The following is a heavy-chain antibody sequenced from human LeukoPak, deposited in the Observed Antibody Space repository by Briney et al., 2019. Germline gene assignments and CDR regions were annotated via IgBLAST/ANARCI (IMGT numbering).Heavy chain of an antibody. D-gene: IGHD6-19*01. CDR3: ARLSSGWYGDS. V-gene: IGHV5-51*01. CDR2: IHPIDSDI. CDR1: GYRFTSYW. Sequence: GESLKISCKGSGYRFTSYWIGWVRQMPGKGLEWMGIIHPIDSDIRYSPSFQGQVTISADKSISTAYVQWSSLKASDTAMYYCARLSSGWYGDSWGQGTLVTVSS. J-gene: IGHJ4*02.